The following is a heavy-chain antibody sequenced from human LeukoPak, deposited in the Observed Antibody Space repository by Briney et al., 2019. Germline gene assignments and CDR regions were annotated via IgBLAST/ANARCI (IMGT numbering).Heavy chain of an antibody. CDR1: GGTFSRYA. D-gene: IGHD1-14*01. Sequence: SVKDSCKASGGTFSRYAIHWVGPAPGKGLEWMGGIIPIFGTANYAQKLQGRVTITADESTSTAYMELSSLRSEDTAVYYCTGRKRDYFDYWGQGSLVTVSS. J-gene: IGHJ4*02. V-gene: IGHV1-69*01. CDR2: IIPIFGTA. CDR3: TGRKRDYFDY.